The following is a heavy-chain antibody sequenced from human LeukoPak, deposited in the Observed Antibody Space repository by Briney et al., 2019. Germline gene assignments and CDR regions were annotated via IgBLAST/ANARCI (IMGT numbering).Heavy chain of an antibody. CDR2: IYYSGST. J-gene: IGHJ4*02. CDR1: GGSISSGGYY. CDR3: ARRGVDTIFGVAMGLWVDY. V-gene: IGHV4-31*03. D-gene: IGHD3-3*01. Sequence: SQTLSLTCTVSGGSISSGGYYWSWIRQHPGKGLEWIGYIYYSGSTYYNPSLKSRVTISVDTSKNQFSLKLSSVTAADTAVYYCARRGVDTIFGVAMGLWVDYWGQGTLVTVSS.